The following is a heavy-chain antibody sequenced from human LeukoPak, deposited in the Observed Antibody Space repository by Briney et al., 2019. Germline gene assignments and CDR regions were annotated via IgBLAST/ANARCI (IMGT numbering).Heavy chain of an antibody. CDR3: ERHPYYYYYMAV. Sequence: DSLKISCKCSRYSYTSYWIGGMRQMPGKCLEWRGIIYPGYSDTRYSPSFQGQVTISADNAISTAYLQWSSLNAPDTAMYYCERHPYYYYYMAVWGKGTTVTVS. V-gene: IGHV5-51*01. CDR1: RYSYTSYW. J-gene: IGHJ6*03. CDR2: IYPGYSDT.